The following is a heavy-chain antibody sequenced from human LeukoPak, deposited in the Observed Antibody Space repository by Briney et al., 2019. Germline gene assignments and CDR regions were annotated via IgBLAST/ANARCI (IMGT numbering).Heavy chain of an antibody. Sequence: GGSLRLSCVVSDFTFVVSWVRQAPGKGLEWISTINGRGDDSFHADSVKGRFTISRDTSKNTLYLHMTSLRAADTAMCFCVRMRGPERRHCFDYWSQGALLIVSS. V-gene: IGHV3-23*01. D-gene: IGHD1-1*01. CDR2: INGRGDDS. CDR1: DFTFV. J-gene: IGHJ4*02. CDR3: VRMRGPERRHCFDY.